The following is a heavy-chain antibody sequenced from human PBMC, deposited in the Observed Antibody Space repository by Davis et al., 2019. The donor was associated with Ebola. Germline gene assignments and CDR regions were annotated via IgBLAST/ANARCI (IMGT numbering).Heavy chain of an antibody. CDR1: GFTFSSYA. CDR2: ISGSGSTI. Sequence: GESLKISCAASGFTFSSYAMSWVRQAPGKGLEWVSAISGSGSTIYYADSVKGRFTISRDNAKNSLYLQMNSLRAEDTAVYYCARGIVVVVAASRPNWFDPWGQGTLVTVSS. CDR3: ARGIVVVVAASRPNWFDP. V-gene: IGHV3-23*01. J-gene: IGHJ5*02. D-gene: IGHD2-15*01.